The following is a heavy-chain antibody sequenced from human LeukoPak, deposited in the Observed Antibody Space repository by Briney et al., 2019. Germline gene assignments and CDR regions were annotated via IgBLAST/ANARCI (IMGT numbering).Heavy chain of an antibody. CDR1: GFTVTTYS. Sequence: GGSLRLSCAASGFTVTTYSMDWVRQAPGKGLGWVSSISSTGSYIYYTDSVKGRFTISRDNAQKSVYLQMNSLRAEDTAVYYCASVGAYTHYAPDYRGQGTLVTVSS. CDR2: ISSTGSYI. J-gene: IGHJ4*02. D-gene: IGHD2-2*02. CDR3: ASVGAYTHYAPDY. V-gene: IGHV3-21*01.